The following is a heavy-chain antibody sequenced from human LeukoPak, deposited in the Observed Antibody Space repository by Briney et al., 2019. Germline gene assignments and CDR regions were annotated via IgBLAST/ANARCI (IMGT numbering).Heavy chain of an antibody. J-gene: IGHJ2*01. CDR3: VRRGVLWFGELSYYYFDL. Sequence: TSETLSLTCTVSGGSISSYYWSWIRQPPGKGLEWIGYIYYRGSTNYNPSLMSRASISVDTSKNQFSLKLDSLTAADTAVYYCVRRGVLWFGELSYYYFDLWGRGTLVAVSS. CDR1: GGSISSYY. V-gene: IGHV4-59*01. D-gene: IGHD3-10*01. CDR2: IYYRGST.